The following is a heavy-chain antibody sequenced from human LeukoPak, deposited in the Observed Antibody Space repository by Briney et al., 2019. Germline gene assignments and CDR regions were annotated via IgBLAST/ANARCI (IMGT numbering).Heavy chain of an antibody. Sequence: GGSLRLSCADSGFTFSSYAMTWVRQAPGKGLEWVSGISGSGESTYYADSVKGRFTISRDNSKNTLYLQTNSLRAEDTAVYYCAKDSGYCSSSGCYFDFWGQGTLVSVSS. J-gene: IGHJ4*02. D-gene: IGHD2-2*03. CDR2: ISGSGEST. CDR3: AKDSGYCSSSGCYFDF. V-gene: IGHV3-23*01. CDR1: GFTFSSYA.